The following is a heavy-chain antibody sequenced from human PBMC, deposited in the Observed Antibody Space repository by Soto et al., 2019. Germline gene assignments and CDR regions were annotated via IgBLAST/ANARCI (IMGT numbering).Heavy chain of an antibody. D-gene: IGHD3-10*01. CDR2: IWYDGSNK. J-gene: IGHJ3*02. CDR3: ARDENYYGSSPGAFDI. CDR1: GFTFSSYG. Sequence: PGGSLRLSCAAFGFTFSSYGMHWVRQAPGKGLEWVAVIWYDGSNKYYADSVKGRFTISRDNSKNTLYLQMNSLRAEDTAVYYCARDENYYGSSPGAFDIWGQGTMVTVSS. V-gene: IGHV3-33*01.